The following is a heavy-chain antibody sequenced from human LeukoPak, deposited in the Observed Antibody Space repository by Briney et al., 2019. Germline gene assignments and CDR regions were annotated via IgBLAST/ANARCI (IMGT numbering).Heavy chain of an antibody. CDR2: ISGSGGST. J-gene: IGHJ4*02. D-gene: IGHD2-2*01. Sequence: GGSLRLSCAASGFTFSSYAMSWVRQAPGKGLEWVSAISGSGGSTYYADSVKGRFTISRDISKNTLYLQMNSLRAEDTAVYYCARAEVVPAAMLGYWGQGTLVTVSS. CDR1: GFTFSSYA. V-gene: IGHV3-23*01. CDR3: ARAEVVPAAMLGY.